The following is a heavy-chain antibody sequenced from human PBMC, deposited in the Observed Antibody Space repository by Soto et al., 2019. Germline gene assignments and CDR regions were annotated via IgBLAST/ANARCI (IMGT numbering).Heavy chain of an antibody. CDR3: ARDGAGLVPAANYYYYGMDV. CDR1: GFTFSSYG. V-gene: IGHV3-33*01. D-gene: IGHD2-2*01. CDR2: IWYDGSNK. J-gene: IGHJ6*02. Sequence: PGGSLRLSCASSGFTFSSYGMHWVRQAPGKGLEWVAVIWYDGSNKYYADSVKGRFTISRDNSKNTLYLQMNSLRAEDTAVYYCARDGAGLVPAANYYYYGMDVWGQGTTVTVSS.